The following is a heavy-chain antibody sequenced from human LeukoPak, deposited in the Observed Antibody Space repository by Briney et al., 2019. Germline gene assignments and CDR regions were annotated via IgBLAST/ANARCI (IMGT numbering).Heavy chain of an antibody. CDR1: GYTFTGYY. D-gene: IGHD3-10*01. Sequence: ASVKVSCKASGYTFTGYYMHWVRQAPGQGLEWMGWINPNSGGTNYAQKFQGRVTMTRDTSISTAYMELSRLRSDDTAVYYCVREFGESQYHYGMDVWRQGTRVGVCS. J-gene: IGHJ6*02. CDR2: INPNSGGT. V-gene: IGHV1-2*02. CDR3: VREFGESQYHYGMDV.